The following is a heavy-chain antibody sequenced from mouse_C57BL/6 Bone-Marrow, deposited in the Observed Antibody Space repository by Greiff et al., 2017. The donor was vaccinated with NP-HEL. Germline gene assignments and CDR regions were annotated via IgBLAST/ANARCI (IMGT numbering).Heavy chain of an antibody. D-gene: IGHD5-1*01. CDR1: GYSFTSYY. Sequence: VMLVESGPELVKPGASVKISCKASGYSFTSYYIHWVKQRPGQGLEWIGWIYPGSGNTKYNEKFKGKATLTADTSSSTAYMQLSSLTSEDSAVYYCAHLYYYAMDYWGQGTSVTVSS. V-gene: IGHV1-66*01. CDR2: IYPGSGNT. J-gene: IGHJ4*01. CDR3: AHLYYYAMDY.